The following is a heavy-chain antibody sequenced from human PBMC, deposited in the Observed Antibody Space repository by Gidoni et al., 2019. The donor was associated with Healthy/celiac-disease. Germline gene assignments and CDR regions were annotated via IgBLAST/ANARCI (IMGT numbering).Heavy chain of an antibody. Sequence: QVQLVESGGGVVQPGRSLRLSCAASGFTFSSYGMHWVRQAPGKGLEWVAVIWYDGSNKYYADSVKGRFTISRDNSKNTLYLQMNSLRAEDTAVYYCARGDILTGYYRFDYWGQGTLVTVSS. D-gene: IGHD3-9*01. J-gene: IGHJ4*02. V-gene: IGHV3-33*01. CDR3: ARGDILTGYYRFDY. CDR2: IWYDGSNK. CDR1: GFTFSSYG.